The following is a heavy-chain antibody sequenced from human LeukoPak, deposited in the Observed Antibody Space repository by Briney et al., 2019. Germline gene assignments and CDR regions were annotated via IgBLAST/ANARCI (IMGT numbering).Heavy chain of an antibody. CDR2: ISSSSSYI. D-gene: IGHD3-22*01. J-gene: IGHJ4*02. CDR3: ASGYYYDSSGYYPAYEY. V-gene: IGHV3-21*01. CDR1: GFTFSSYS. Sequence: GGSLRLSCAASGFTFSSYSMNWVRQAPGKGLEWVSSISSSSSYIYYADSVKGRFTISRDNAKNSLYLQMNSLRAGDTAVYYCASGYYYDSSGYYPAYEYWGQGTLVTVSS.